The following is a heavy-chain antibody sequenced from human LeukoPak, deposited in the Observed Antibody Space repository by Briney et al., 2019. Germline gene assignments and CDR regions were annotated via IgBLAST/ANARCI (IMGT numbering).Heavy chain of an antibody. D-gene: IGHD1-26*01. V-gene: IGHV1-69*06. Sequence: SVKVSCKTIGGRFKSYGFSWVRQAPGQGLEWMGGIIPIFDRPNYAQKFEGRVTITADKSTNTTYMEISSLTSDDTAVYYCARDAQWELRALDVWGRGTMVIVSS. CDR1: GGRFKSYG. CDR3: ARDAQWELRALDV. CDR2: IIPIFDRP. J-gene: IGHJ3*01.